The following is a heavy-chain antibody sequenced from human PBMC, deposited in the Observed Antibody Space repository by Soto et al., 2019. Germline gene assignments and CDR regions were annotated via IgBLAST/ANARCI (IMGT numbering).Heavy chain of an antibody. CDR1: GYTFTSYD. CDR3: ARRAETNGWNGFGADKYYFDF. J-gene: IGHJ4*02. D-gene: IGHD1-1*01. CDR2: MNPNTGNS. V-gene: IGHV1-8*01. Sequence: ASVKVSCKAFGYTFTSYDIYWVRQATGQGLEWMGWMNPNTGNSAYAQKFQGRVTVTSDASINTVHMELSSLRSEDTAVYYCARRAETNGWNGFGADKYYFDFWGQGTLVTVSS.